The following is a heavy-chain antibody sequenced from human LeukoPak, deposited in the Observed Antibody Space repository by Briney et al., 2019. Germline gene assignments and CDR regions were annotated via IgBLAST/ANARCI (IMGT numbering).Heavy chain of an antibody. CDR1: GYTFTGYY. D-gene: IGHD3-22*01. J-gene: IGHJ4*02. CDR3: ARRGYDSSGYLGY. CDR2: INPNSGGT. Sequence: ASVKVSCKASGYTFTGYYMHWVRQAPGQGLEWMGWINPNSGGTNYAQKFQGRGTMTRDTSISTAYMELSRLKSDDTAVYYCARRGYDSSGYLGYWGQGTLVTVSS. V-gene: IGHV1-2*02.